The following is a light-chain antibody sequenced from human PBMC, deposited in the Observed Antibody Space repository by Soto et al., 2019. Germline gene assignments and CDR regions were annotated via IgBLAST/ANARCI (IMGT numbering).Light chain of an antibody. Sequence: EMVMTQSPATLSVSPGEGANLSCRASQSVSSNLAWYQQKPGQAPRLLIYGASTRATGVPARFSGSGSGTEFTLTISSLQSEDFAVYYCQQYNNWPPRTFGQGTKVEIK. CDR2: GAS. J-gene: IGKJ1*01. CDR1: QSVSSN. CDR3: QQYNNWPPRT. V-gene: IGKV3-15*01.